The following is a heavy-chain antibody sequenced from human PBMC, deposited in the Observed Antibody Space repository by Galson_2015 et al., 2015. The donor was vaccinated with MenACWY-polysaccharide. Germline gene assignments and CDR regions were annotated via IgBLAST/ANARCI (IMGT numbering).Heavy chain of an antibody. D-gene: IGHD5-18*01. CDR3: ARVPGYSYGYYDW. Sequence: SLRLSCAASGFTFSTYSMNWVRQAPGKGLEWVSHINSSSSTIYYADSVKGRFTISRDNAKNSLYLQMNTLRDEDTAVYYCARVPGYSYGYYDWWGQGTLVTVSS. CDR2: INSSSSTI. V-gene: IGHV3-48*02. CDR1: GFTFSTYS. J-gene: IGHJ4*02.